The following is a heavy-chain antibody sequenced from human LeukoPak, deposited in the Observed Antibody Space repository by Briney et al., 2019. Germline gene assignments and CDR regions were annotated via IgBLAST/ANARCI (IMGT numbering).Heavy chain of an antibody. D-gene: IGHD2-15*01. CDR1: GFTFSSYA. J-gene: IGHJ4*02. CDR2: ISGSGGST. V-gene: IGHV3-23*01. CDR3: TRNLGYCTGGGCCADY. Sequence: GGSLRLSCAASGFTFSSYAMSWVRQAPGKGLEWVSAISGSGGSTYYADSVKGRFTISRDNSKNTLYLQMNSLRAEDTAVYYCTRNLGYCTGGGCCADYWGQGTLVTVSS.